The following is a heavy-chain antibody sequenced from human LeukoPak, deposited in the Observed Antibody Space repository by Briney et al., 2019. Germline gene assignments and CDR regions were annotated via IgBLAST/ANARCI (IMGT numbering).Heavy chain of an antibody. CDR3: AKGKTYYYDSSGSDY. CDR2: ISWNSGSI. Sequence: GGSLRLSCAASGFTFDDYAMHWVRQAPGKGLEWVSGISWNSGSIGYADSVKGRFTISRDNAKNSLYLQMNSLRAEDTALYYCAKGKTYYYDSSGSDYWGQGTLVTVSS. D-gene: IGHD3-22*01. J-gene: IGHJ4*02. V-gene: IGHV3-9*01. CDR1: GFTFDDYA.